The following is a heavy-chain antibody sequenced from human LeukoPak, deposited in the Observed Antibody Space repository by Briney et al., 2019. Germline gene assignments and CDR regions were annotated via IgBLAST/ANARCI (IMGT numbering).Heavy chain of an antibody. CDR2: ISGSGGST. J-gene: IGHJ4*02. D-gene: IGHD3-22*01. Sequence: GGSLRLSCAASGFTFSSYAMSWVRQAPGKGLEWVSAISGSGGSTYYADSVKGRFTISRDNSENTLYLQMNSLRAEDTAVYYCAKGYGGYYDSSDYRGQGTLVTVSS. V-gene: IGHV3-23*01. CDR3: AKGYGGYYDSSDY. CDR1: GFTFSSYA.